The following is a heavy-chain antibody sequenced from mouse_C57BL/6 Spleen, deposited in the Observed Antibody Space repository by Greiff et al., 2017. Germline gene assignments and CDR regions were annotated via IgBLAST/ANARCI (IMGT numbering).Heavy chain of an antibody. V-gene: IGHV2-9-1*01. CDR2: IWTGGGT. D-gene: IGHD1-1*01. CDR1: GFSLTSYA. CDR3: ARVTTVVPYYFDY. J-gene: IGHJ2*01. Sequence: VKLMESGPGLVAPSQSLSITCTVSGFSLTSYAISWVRQPPGKGLEWLGVIWTGGGTNYNSALKSRLSISKDNSKSQVFLKMNSLQTDDTARYYCARVTTVVPYYFDYWGQGTTLTVSS.